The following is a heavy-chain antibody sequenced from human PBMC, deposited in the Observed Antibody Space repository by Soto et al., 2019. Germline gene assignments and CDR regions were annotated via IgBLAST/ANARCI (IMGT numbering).Heavy chain of an antibody. CDR2: INHSGST. CDR1: GGSFSGYY. V-gene: IGHV4-34*01. J-gene: IGHJ6*02. CDR3: AVPHSSSWYRDYYYYGMDV. Sequence: PSETLSLTCAVYGGSFSGYYWSWIRQPPGKWLEWIGEINHSGSTNYNPSLKSRVTISVDTSKNQFSLKLSSVTAADTAVYYCAVPHSSSWYRDYYYYGMDVWGQGXTVTVYS. D-gene: IGHD6-13*01.